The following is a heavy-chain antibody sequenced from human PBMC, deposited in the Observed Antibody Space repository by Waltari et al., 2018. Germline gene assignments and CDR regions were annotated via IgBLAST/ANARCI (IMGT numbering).Heavy chain of an antibody. CDR3: ARGRYYYDSSGYPDY. J-gene: IGHJ4*02. D-gene: IGHD3-22*01. V-gene: IGHV4-34*01. CDR1: GGSFSGYY. CDR2: INHSGST. Sequence: QVQLQQWGAGLLKPSETLSLTCAVYGGSFSGYYWSWIRQPPGKGLEWIGEINHSGSTTYNPSLKSRVTISVDTSKNQFSLKLSSVTAADTAVYYCARGRYYYDSSGYPDYWGQGTLVTVSS.